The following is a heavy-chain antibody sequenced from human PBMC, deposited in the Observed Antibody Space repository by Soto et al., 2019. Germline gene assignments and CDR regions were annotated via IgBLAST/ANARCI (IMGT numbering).Heavy chain of an antibody. V-gene: IGHV1-8*01. Sequence: ASEKVSCKASGYTFTSYDINWVRQATGQGLEWMGWMNPNSGNTGYAQKFQGRVTMTRNTSISTAYMELSSLRSEDTAVYYCARLLSSGWYSQTPDDYWGQGTLVTVSS. D-gene: IGHD6-19*01. CDR2: MNPNSGNT. CDR1: GYTFTSYD. CDR3: ARLLSSGWYSQTPDDY. J-gene: IGHJ4*02.